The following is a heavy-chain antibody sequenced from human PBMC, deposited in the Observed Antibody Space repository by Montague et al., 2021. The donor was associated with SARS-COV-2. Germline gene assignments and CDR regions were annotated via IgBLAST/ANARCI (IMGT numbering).Heavy chain of an antibody. CDR2: ISGSGGGT. CDR1: GFTFSSYA. Sequence: SLRLSCAASGFTFSSYAMGWVRQAPGKGLEWVSGISGSGGGTKYADSVEGRFTISRDNSKNTLHLQMNTLRAEDTAVYYCAKDLHPFTGEVVTYFEDWGQGSLVTVSS. CDR3: AKDLHPFTGEVVTYFED. V-gene: IGHV3-23*01. D-gene: IGHD3-9*01. J-gene: IGHJ1*01.